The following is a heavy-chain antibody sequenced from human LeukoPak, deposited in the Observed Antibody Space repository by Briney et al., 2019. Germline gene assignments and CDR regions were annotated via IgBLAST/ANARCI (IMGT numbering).Heavy chain of an antibody. CDR1: GFTFSSYA. V-gene: IGHV3-30-3*01. D-gene: IGHD4-17*01. CDR2: ISYDGSNK. J-gene: IGHJ4*02. Sequence: GGSLRLSCAASGFTFSSYAMHWVHQAPGKGLEWVAVISYDGSNKYYADSVKGRFTISRDNSKNTLYLQMNSLRAEDTAVYYCSVVHTARVTTSKLFYWGGETLVTVSS. CDR3: SVVHTARVTTSKLFY.